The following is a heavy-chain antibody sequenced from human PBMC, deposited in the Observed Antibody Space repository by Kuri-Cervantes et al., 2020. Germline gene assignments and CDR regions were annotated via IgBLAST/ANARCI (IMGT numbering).Heavy chain of an antibody. CDR2: IHPDGTTT. CDR1: GFTFSNYG. D-gene: IGHD1-1*01. V-gene: IGHV3-74*01. Sequence: GESLKISCAASGFTFSNYGMHWVRQAPGKGLDWVSRIHPDGTTTTYADSVRGRFTISRDNAKNTLFLQMNSLRVEDTAVYYCVKDKTGAEDYWGHGTLVTVSS. CDR3: VKDKTGAEDY. J-gene: IGHJ4*01.